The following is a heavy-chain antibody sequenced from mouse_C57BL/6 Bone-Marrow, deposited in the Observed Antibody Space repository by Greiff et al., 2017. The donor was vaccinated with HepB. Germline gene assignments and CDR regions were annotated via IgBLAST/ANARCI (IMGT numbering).Heavy chain of an antibody. V-gene: IGHV1-55*01. CDR2: IYPGSGST. CDR1: GYTLTSYW. Sequence: VQLQQPGAELVKPGASVKMSCKASGYTLTSYWITWVKQRPGQGLEWIGDIYPGSGSTNYNEKFKSKATLTVDTSSSTAYMQLSSLTSEDSAVYYCANSNYVHWYFDVWGTGTTVTVSS. D-gene: IGHD2-5*01. J-gene: IGHJ1*03. CDR3: ANSNYVHWYFDV.